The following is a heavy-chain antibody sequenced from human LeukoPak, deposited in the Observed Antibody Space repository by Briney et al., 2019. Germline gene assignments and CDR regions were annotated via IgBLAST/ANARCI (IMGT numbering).Heavy chain of an antibody. J-gene: IGHJ4*02. Sequence: GGSLRLSCAASGFTFSNYWMSWVREAPGKGLEWVANIKDDGSGKYYVDSRKGRFTIYRDNAKNSLYLQMNSLRAEDTAVYYCARIYGPRDYWGQGTLVTVSS. CDR2: IKDDGSGK. CDR1: GFTFSNYW. D-gene: IGHD3-10*01. V-gene: IGHV3-7*01. CDR3: ARIYGPRDY.